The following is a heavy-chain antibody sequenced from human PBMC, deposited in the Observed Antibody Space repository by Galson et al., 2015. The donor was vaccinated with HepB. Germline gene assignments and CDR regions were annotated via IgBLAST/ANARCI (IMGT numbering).Heavy chain of an antibody. CDR2: INPSGGST. Sequence: SVKVSCKASGYTFTSYYMHWVRQAPGQGLEWMGIINPSGGSTSYAQKFQGRVTMTRDTSTSTVYMELSSLRSEDTAVYYCARGMTRSGYSSGWSFPFDYWGQGTLVTVSS. D-gene: IGHD6-19*01. J-gene: IGHJ4*02. CDR3: ARGMTRSGYSSGWSFPFDY. V-gene: IGHV1-46*01. CDR1: GYTFTSYY.